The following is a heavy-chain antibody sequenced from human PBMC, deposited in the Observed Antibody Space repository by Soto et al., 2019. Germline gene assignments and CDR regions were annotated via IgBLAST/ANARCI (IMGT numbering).Heavy chain of an antibody. CDR1: GFSFRSDL. J-gene: IGHJ4*02. V-gene: IGHV3-7*04. CDR2: TNQDGSEK. CDR3: SGGVGDAI. Sequence: EDQLVESGGGLVQPGGSLRLTCAVSGFSFRSDLMNWVRQAPGKGLEWVAHTNQDGSEKYYLDSVKGRFTIFRDNAKNSLYLQMNSLRAEDTAVYYCSGGVGDAIWGQGTLVTVSS. D-gene: IGHD1-26*01.